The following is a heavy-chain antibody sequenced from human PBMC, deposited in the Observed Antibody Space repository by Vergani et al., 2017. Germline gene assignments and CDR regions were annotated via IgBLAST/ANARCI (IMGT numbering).Heavy chain of an antibody. D-gene: IGHD6-6*01. Sequence: EVQLVESGGGLVQPGGSLRLSCAASGFTFSNYDMHWVRQATGKGPEWVSAIGTAGDTYYPGSVKGRFTSSRENAKNSWYLQMNSLIAGDTALYYCARALSSSSFYYYMDVWGKGTTVTVS. CDR3: ARALSSSSFYYYMDV. V-gene: IGHV3-13*01. J-gene: IGHJ6*03. CDR1: GFTFSNYD. CDR2: IGTAGDT.